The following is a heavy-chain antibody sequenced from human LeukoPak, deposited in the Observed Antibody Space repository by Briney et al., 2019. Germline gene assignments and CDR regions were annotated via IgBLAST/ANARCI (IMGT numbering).Heavy chain of an antibody. J-gene: IGHJ4*02. CDR2: IRSKIYGGTP. CDR3: TRDQTPYY. V-gene: IGHV3-49*04. CDR1: GFTVSNNY. Sequence: GGSLRLSCAASGFTVSNNYMNWVRQAPGKGLEWVGFIRSKIYGGTPEYAASVKGRFTISRDDSKGIAYLQMNSLKTEDTGVYYCTRDQTPYYWGQGTLVTVSS.